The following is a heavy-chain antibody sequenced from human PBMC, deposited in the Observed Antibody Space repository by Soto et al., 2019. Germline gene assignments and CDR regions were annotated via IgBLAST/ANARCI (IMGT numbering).Heavy chain of an antibody. CDR1: GFTFSSYS. V-gene: IGHV3-48*01. CDR3: ARDPIFLYYMDV. D-gene: IGHD2-21*01. J-gene: IGHJ6*03. CDR2: ISSSSSTI. Sequence: GGSLRLSCAASGFTFSSYSMNWVRQAPGKGLEWVSYISSSSSTIYYADSVKGRFTISRDNAKNSLYLQMNSLRAEDTAVYYCARDPIFLYYMDVWGKGTTVTVSS.